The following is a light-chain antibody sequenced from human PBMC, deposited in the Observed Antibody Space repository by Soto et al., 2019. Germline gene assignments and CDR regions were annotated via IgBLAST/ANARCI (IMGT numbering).Light chain of an antibody. CDR3: QQSYSIPLT. V-gene: IGKV1-39*01. CDR1: QSISSY. J-gene: IGKJ4*01. Sequence: DIQMTQSPSSLSASVGDRVTITCRASQSISSYLNWYQQKPGKAPKLLIYAASNLQSGVPSRFSGSGSGTDFTLTISSLQPEDFATYYCQQSYSIPLTFGGGTKVDNK. CDR2: AAS.